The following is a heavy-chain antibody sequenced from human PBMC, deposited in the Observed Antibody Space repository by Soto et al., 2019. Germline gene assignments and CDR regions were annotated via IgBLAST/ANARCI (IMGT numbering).Heavy chain of an antibody. CDR2: TYYRSKWYD. Sequence: PSQTLSLTCAIFGDSVSSKSVAWNWIRQSPSRGLEWLGRTYYRSKWYDDYAVSVKSRITINPGTSKNQFSLQLNSVTPEDTAVYFFARVRFEQQRSHFAYWGQGILVTGSS. V-gene: IGHV6-1*01. CDR3: ARVRFEQQRSHFAY. CDR1: GDSVSSKSVA. D-gene: IGHD6-13*01. J-gene: IGHJ4*02.